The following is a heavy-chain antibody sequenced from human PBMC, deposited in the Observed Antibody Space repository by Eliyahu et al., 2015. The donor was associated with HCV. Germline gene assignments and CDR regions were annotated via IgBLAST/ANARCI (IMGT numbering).Heavy chain of an antibody. CDR3: AKMFSRTWNEWYFDL. V-gene: IGHV3-23*05. D-gene: IGHD1-1*01. Sequence: EGQLLDSGGGLVQPGGSLRLXXAASAFTFGNXAMSWVRQAPGKGLEWVSSISYSGSSTYYADSVKGRFTISRDNSKNTLFLQLNSLRIDDTAVYYCAKMFSRTWNEWYFDLWGRGTLVTVSS. CDR2: ISYSGSST. CDR1: AFTFGNXA. J-gene: IGHJ2*01.